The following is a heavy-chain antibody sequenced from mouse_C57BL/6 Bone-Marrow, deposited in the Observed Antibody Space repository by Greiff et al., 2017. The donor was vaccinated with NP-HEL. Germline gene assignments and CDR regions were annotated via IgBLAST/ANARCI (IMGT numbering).Heavy chain of an antibody. CDR1: GFTFNTYA. CDR2: IRSKSSNYAT. Sequence: EVKLMESGGGLVQPKGSLKLSCAASGFTFNTYAMHWVRQAPGKGLEWVARIRSKSSNYATYYADSVKDRFTISRDDSQSMLYLQMNNLKTEDTAMYYCVRGTTVVATDYYAMDYWGQGTSVTVSS. D-gene: IGHD1-1*01. CDR3: VRGTTVVATDYYAMDY. V-gene: IGHV10-3*01. J-gene: IGHJ4*01.